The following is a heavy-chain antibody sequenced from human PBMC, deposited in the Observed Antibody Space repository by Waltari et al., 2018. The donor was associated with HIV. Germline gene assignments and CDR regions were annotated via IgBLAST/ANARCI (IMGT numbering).Heavy chain of an antibody. CDR3: AKDPDPYYDFWSGYFPGYFDY. J-gene: IGHJ4*02. CDR1: GFTFSSYA. Sequence: EVQLLESGGGLVQPGGSLRLYCVASGFTFSSYAINWVRQAPGKGLEWVSAISGSGGSTYYADSVKGRFTISRDNSKNTLYLQMNSLRAEDTAVFYCAKDPDPYYDFWSGYFPGYFDYWGQGTPVTVSS. CDR2: ISGSGGST. V-gene: IGHV3-23*01. D-gene: IGHD3-3*01.